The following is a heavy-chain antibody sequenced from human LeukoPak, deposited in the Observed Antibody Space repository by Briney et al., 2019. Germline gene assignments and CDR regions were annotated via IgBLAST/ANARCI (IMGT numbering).Heavy chain of an antibody. CDR3: TIAAAGTPLGVY. CDR1: GLTFSGSA. J-gene: IGHJ4*02. V-gene: IGHV3-73*01. Sequence: GGSLRLSCAASGLTFSGSAMHWVRQASGKGLEWVGRIRSKANSYATAYAASVKGRFTISRDDSKNTAYLQMNSLKTEDTAVYYCTIAAAGTPLGVYWGQGTLVTVSS. D-gene: IGHD6-13*01. CDR2: IRSKANSYAT.